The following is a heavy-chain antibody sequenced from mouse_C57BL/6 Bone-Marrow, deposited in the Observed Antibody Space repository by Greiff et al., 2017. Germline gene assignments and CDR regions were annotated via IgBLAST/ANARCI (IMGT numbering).Heavy chain of an antibody. D-gene: IGHD1-1*01. CDR3: ARVPVTTGVRYYAMDY. CDR2: ILPSIGST. Sequence: VQLQQSGSELRSPGSSVKLSCKDFDSEVFPIAYMSWVRQKPGHGFEWIGGILPSIGSTIYGEKYEDKATLDADTLSNTAYLELNSLTSEDSAIYYCARVPVTTGVRYYAMDYWGQGTTVTVSS. CDR1: DSEVFPIAY. J-gene: IGHJ4*01. V-gene: IGHV15-2*01.